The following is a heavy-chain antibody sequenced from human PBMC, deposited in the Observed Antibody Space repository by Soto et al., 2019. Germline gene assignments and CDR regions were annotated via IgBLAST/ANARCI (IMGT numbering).Heavy chain of an antibody. CDR1: GLTISSASYY. J-gene: IGHJ4*02. CDR2: IYYNGST. CDR3: ARYRISGSWSKFDY. D-gene: IGHD6-13*01. Sequence: QVLLQEAGPGLMKPSQTLSLTCTVSGLTISSASYYWSWIRHHPGMGLEWVGNIYYNGSTYYSPYFKSRVTLWVDTSKNQFSLRPASVTAADTAVYYCARYRISGSWSKFDYWGQGTLVTVSS. V-gene: IGHV4-31*03.